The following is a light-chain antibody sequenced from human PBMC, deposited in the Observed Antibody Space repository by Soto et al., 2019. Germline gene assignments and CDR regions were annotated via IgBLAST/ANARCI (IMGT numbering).Light chain of an antibody. V-gene: IGKV1D-13*01. CDR1: QGMTSG. CDR3: QQYDNFPLT. CDR2: DAS. Sequence: AIQLTQSPSSLSASVGDRVTLTCRASQGMTSGLAWYQQKPGKAPKLLIYDASSLESGAPSRFSGSESGTDFSLTISGLQPEDFGTFFCQQYDNFPLTYGGGTKVDIK. J-gene: IGKJ4*01.